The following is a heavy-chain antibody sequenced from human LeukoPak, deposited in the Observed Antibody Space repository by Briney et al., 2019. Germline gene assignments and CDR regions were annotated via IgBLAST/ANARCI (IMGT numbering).Heavy chain of an antibody. D-gene: IGHD5-18*01. CDR2: IYYSGST. V-gene: IGHV4-59*01. CDR1: GVTISSYY. CDR3: ARGGYSYGYDDDFDY. J-gene: IGHJ4*02. Sequence: KPSETLSLTCTVSGVTISSYYWSWIRQPPGKGLEWIGYIYYSGSTNYNPSLKSRVTISVDTSKNKFSLKLSSVTAEDTAVYYCARGGYSYGYDDDFDYWGQGTLVTVSS.